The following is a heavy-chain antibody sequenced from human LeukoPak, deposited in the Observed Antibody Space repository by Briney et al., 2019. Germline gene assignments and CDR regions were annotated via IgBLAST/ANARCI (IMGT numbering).Heavy chain of an antibody. CDR3: ARVMTTATGDWFDP. CDR2: IWYDGSNK. Sequence: GGSLRLSCAASGFTFSSYGMHWVRQAPGKGREWVAVIWYDGSNKYYADSVKGRFTISRDNSKNTLYLQMNSLRAEDTAVYYCARVMTTATGDWFDPWGQGTLVTVSS. CDR1: GFTFSSYG. D-gene: IGHD4-17*01. J-gene: IGHJ5*02. V-gene: IGHV3-33*01.